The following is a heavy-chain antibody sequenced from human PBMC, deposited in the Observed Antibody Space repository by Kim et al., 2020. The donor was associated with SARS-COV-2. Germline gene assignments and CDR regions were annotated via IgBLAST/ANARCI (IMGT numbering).Heavy chain of an antibody. CDR2: SH. Sequence: SHSYNPARTSRVPISVDTSKNQFYLKLSSVTAADTAVYYCARQMVRGVLLWGQGTLVTVSS. D-gene: IGHD3-10*01. V-gene: IGHV4-39*01. J-gene: IGHJ4*02. CDR3: ARQMVRGVLL.